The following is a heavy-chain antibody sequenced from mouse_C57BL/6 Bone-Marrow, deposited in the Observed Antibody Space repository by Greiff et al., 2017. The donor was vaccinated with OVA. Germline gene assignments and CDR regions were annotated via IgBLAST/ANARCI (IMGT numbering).Heavy chain of an antibody. D-gene: IGHD2-1*01. Sequence: VQLQQSGPGLVQPSQSLSITCTVSGFSLTSYGVHWVRQSPGKGLEWLGVIWRGGSTDYNAAFISRLSISKDNSKSQVFFKMNSLQADDTAIYYCARNGDGNWFAYWGQGTLVTVSA. CDR1: GFSLTSYG. V-gene: IGHV2-2*01. CDR3: ARNGDGNWFAY. CDR2: IWRGGST. J-gene: IGHJ3*01.